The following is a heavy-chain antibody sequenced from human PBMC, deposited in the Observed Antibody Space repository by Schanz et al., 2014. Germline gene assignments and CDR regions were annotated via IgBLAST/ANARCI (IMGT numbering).Heavy chain of an antibody. CDR1: EFTFSAFG. V-gene: IGHV3-30*19. D-gene: IGHD3-10*01. Sequence: VQLVESGGGLIQPGGSLRLSCAASEFTFSAFGMHWVRQAPGTGLEWVAVISYDGTNKYYADSVKGRFSVSRDNSKNTLYLQMNSLRADDTAVYYCAKDQLANYRGSGYNWFDPWGQGTLVTVSS. CDR3: AKDQLANYRGSGYNWFDP. CDR2: ISYDGTNK. J-gene: IGHJ5*02.